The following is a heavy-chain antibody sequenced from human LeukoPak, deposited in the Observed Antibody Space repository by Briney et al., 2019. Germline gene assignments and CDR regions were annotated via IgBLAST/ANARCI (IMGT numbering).Heavy chain of an antibody. CDR1: GYTFTSYG. CDR3: ALRTEMATISTRDYFDY. J-gene: IGHJ4*02. CDR2: ITAYNGNT. V-gene: IGHV1-18*01. Sequence: ASVKVSCKASGYTFTSYGISWVRQAPGQGLEWMGWITAYNGNTNYAQKLQGRVTMTTDTSTSTAYMELRSLRSEDTAVYYCALRTEMATISTRDYFDYWGQGTLVTVSS. D-gene: IGHD5-24*01.